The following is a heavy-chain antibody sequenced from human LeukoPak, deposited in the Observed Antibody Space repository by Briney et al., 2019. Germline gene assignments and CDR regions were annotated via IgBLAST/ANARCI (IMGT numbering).Heavy chain of an antibody. V-gene: IGHV1-46*01. CDR3: ASLKNYYDSSGYLVTDAFDI. Sequence: ASVKVSCKASGDTFTSYYMHWVRQAPGQGLEWMGIINPSGGSTSYAQKFQGRVTMTRDMSTSTAYMELRSLKSDDTAVYYCASLKNYYDSSGYLVTDAFDIWGQGTMVTVSS. CDR2: INPSGGST. CDR1: GDTFTSYY. D-gene: IGHD3-22*01. J-gene: IGHJ3*02.